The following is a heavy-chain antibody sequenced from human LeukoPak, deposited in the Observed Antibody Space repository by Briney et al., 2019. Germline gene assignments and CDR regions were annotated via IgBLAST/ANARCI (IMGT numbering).Heavy chain of an antibody. CDR1: GGSFSGYY. CDR3: ARGRGYSYKLLYYFDY. CDR2: INHSGST. D-gene: IGHD5-18*01. Sequence: SETLSPTCAVYGGSFSGYYWSWIRQPPGKGLEWIGEINHSGSTNYNPSLKSRVTISVDTSKNQFSLKLSSVTAADTAVYYCARGRGYSYKLLYYFDYWGQGTLVTVSS. J-gene: IGHJ4*02. V-gene: IGHV4-34*01.